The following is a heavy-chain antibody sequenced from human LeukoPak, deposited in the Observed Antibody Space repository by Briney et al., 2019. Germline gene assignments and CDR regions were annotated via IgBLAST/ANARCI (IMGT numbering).Heavy chain of an antibody. J-gene: IGHJ6*02. Sequence: GGSLRLSCAASGFTFSSYAMSWVRQAPGKGLEGVSAISGSCGSTYYADSVKGRFTIPRDNSKNTLYLQMNSLRAEDTAVYYCAKERDYYYGMDVWGQGTTVTVSS. CDR3: AKERDYYYGMDV. CDR1: GFTFSSYA. V-gene: IGHV3-23*01. CDR2: ISGSCGST.